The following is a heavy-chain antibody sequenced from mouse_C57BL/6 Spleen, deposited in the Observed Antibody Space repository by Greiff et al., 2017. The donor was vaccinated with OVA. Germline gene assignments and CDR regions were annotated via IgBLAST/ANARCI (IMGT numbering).Heavy chain of an antibody. CDR3: ARAGSSPNWYFDV. J-gene: IGHJ1*03. Sequence: QVQLQQPGAELVMPGASVKLSCKASGYTFTSYWMHWVKQRPGQGLEWIGEIDPSDSYTNYNQKFKGKSTLTVDKSSSTAYMQLSSLTSEDSAVYDCARAGSSPNWYFDVWGTGTTVTVSS. D-gene: IGHD1-1*01. V-gene: IGHV1-69*01. CDR2: IDPSDSYT. CDR1: GYTFTSYW.